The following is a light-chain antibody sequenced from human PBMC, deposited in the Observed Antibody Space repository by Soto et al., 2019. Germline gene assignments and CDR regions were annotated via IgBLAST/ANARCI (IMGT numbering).Light chain of an antibody. J-gene: IGLJ1*01. CDR3: SLYTTASTYV. CDR2: QVT. V-gene: IGLV2-14*01. Sequence: QSVLTQPASVSGSPGQSITISCTGTSSDIGGYYYVSWYQHHPGKAPKLIIYQVTNRPSGVSHRFSGSKSGNTASLTISGLQAEDEAEYYCSLYTTASTYVFGTGTKVTVL. CDR1: SSDIGGYYY.